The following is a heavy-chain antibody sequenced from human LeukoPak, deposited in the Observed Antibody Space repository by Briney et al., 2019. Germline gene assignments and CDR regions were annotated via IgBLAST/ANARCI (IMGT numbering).Heavy chain of an antibody. D-gene: IGHD3-10*01. J-gene: IGHJ4*02. CDR1: GASISSYY. CDR3: ASLLSYYYGSGTYYLDY. CDR2: IYYTRST. V-gene: IGHV4-59*01. Sequence: PSETLSLTCTVSGASISSYYWSWIRQPPGKGLEWIGYIYYTRSTNYNPSLKSRVTISVDTSKNQFSLKLSSVTAADTAVYYCASLLSYYYGSGTYYLDYWGQGTLVTVSS.